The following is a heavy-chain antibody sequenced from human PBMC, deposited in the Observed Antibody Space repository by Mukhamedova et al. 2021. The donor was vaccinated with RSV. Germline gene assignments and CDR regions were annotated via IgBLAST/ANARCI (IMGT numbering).Heavy chain of an antibody. CDR2: INPSGGGT. CDR3: ARPNRGSYRETDFDY. V-gene: IGHV1-46*01. Sequence: MNWVRQAPGQGLEWMGVINPSGGGTSYAQKFQGRVTMTRDTSTSTVYMELSSLRSEDTAVYYCARPNRGSYRETDFDYWGQGTL. J-gene: IGHJ4*02. D-gene: IGHD3-10*01.